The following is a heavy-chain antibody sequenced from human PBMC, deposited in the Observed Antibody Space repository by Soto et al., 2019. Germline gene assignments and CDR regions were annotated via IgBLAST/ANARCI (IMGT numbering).Heavy chain of an antibody. CDR1: GFILNDRY. CDR2: ISSSGDTI. D-gene: IGHD2-2*01. V-gene: IGHV3-11*01. Sequence: QVHLVVSGGGLVKPRGSLSLSCAASGFILNDRYMTWIRQAPGNGLEWLSYISSSGDTIYYADSVAGRFTVSRDNAKNSLYLQMDRLRVEDTAVYYCGKTRGGRYPPVTDYWGQGTLVTVSS. J-gene: IGHJ4*02. CDR3: GKTRGGRYPPVTDY.